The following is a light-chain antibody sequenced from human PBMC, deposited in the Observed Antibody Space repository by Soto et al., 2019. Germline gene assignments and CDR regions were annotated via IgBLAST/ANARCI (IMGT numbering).Light chain of an antibody. Sequence: QSALTQPASVSGSPGQSITISCTGTSSDVGGYNYVSWYQQHPGKAPKVMIYEVSNQPPGVSNRFSGSKSGNTASLTISGLQAEDEADYYCSSYTSSSTWVFGGGTKLTVL. CDR1: SSDVGGYNY. J-gene: IGLJ3*02. CDR3: SSYTSSSTWV. V-gene: IGLV2-14*01. CDR2: EVS.